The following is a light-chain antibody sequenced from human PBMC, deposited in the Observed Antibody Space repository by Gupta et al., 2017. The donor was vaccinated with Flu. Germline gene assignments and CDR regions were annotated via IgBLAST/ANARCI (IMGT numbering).Light chain of an antibody. CDR2: DVS. J-gene: IGLJ2*01. CDR3: CSYAGSYTLV. Sequence: SPLPQPRSVSGSPGPSVTLPCTGTSSDVGGYNYVSWHQKHPGKAPKVMIYDVSQRPSGVPDRFSGSKSGNTASLTISGLQAEDEADYYCCSYAGSYTLVFGGGTKLTVL. V-gene: IGLV2-11*01. CDR1: SSDVGGYNY.